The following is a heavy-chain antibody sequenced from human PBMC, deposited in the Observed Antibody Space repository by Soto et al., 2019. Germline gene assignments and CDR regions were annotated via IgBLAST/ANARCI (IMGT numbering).Heavy chain of an antibody. CDR3: ARPNYYYGMDV. Sequence: YWVLPVSQMPGKGLEWMGRIDPSDSYTNYSPSFQGHVTISADKSISTAYLQWSSLKASDTAMYYCARPNYYYGMDVWGQGTTVTVSS. V-gene: IGHV5-10-1*01. CDR2: IDPSDSYT. CDR1: YW. J-gene: IGHJ6*02.